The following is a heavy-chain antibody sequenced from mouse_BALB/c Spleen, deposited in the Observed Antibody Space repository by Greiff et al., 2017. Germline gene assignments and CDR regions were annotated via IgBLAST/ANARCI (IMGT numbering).Heavy chain of an antibody. V-gene: IGHV2-4-1*01. CDR1: GFSLTSYG. CDR2: IWSGGST. J-gene: IGHJ4*01. CDR3: AKNPSSYAMDY. Sequence: QVQLQQSGPGLVQLSQSLSITCTVSGFSLTSYGVHWVRQSPGKGLEWLGVIWSGGSTDYNAAFISRLSISKDNSKSQVFLKMNSLQADVTAIYYCAKNPSSYAMDYWGQGTSVTVSS.